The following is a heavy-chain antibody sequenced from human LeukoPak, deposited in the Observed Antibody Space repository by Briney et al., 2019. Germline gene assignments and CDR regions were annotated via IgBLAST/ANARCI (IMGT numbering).Heavy chain of an antibody. J-gene: IGHJ4*02. CDR1: GFTFSSYW. V-gene: IGHV3-7*01. Sequence: GGSLRLSCAASGFTFSSYWMSWVRQAPGKGLEWVANIKQDGSEKYYVDSVKGRFTISRDNAKNSLYLQMNSLRAEDTAVYYCARESGYSYGHKYYFDYWGQGTLVTVSS. CDR3: ARESGYSYGHKYYFDY. CDR2: IKQDGSEK. D-gene: IGHD5-18*01.